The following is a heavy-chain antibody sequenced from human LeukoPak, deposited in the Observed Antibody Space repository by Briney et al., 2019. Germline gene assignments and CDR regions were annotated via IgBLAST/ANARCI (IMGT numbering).Heavy chain of an antibody. Sequence: SETLSLTCNVPGRSISSYYWSWIRQPAGKGLQWMGRIYIRGSTNYNPSLKSRVTISVDKSKNQFSLKLSSVTAADTAVYYCARGGAVAGTRGSYYYYYYYMDVWGKGTTVTVSS. V-gene: IGHV4-4*07. CDR2: IYIRGST. D-gene: IGHD6-19*01. J-gene: IGHJ6*03. CDR1: GRSISSYY. CDR3: ARGGAVAGTRGSYYYYYYYMDV.